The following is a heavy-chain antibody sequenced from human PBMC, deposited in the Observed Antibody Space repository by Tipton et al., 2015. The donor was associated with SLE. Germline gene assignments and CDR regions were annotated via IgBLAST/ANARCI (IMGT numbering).Heavy chain of an antibody. Sequence: LRPSCTVSGGSISSGGYYWSWIRQPPGKGLEWIGYIYFSGSANYNPSLKSRVTISLDTSKNQFSLKLSSVTAADTAVYYCARGSCSGGVCYIDYWGQGTLVTVSS. J-gene: IGHJ4*02. V-gene: IGHV4-61*08. D-gene: IGHD2-8*02. CDR2: IYFSGSA. CDR3: ARGSCSGGVCYIDY. CDR1: GGSISSGGYY.